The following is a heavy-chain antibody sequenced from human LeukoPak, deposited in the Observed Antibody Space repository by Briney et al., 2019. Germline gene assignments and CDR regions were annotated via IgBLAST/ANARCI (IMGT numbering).Heavy chain of an antibody. CDR2: IYTSGST. Sequence: PSETLSLTCTVSGGSISSYHWSWIRQPAGKGLEWIGRIYTSGSTNYNPSLKSRVTMSVDTSKNQFSLKLSSVTAADTAVYYCARAVGYSSGWSWGNYYYGMDVWGQGTTVTVSS. J-gene: IGHJ6*02. D-gene: IGHD6-19*01. CDR3: ARAVGYSSGWSWGNYYYGMDV. CDR1: GGSISSYH. V-gene: IGHV4-4*07.